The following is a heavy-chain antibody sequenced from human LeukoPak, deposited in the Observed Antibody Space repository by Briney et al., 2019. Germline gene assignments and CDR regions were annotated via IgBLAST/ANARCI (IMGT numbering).Heavy chain of an antibody. CDR1: GFTVSNNY. CDR3: ARSSGDGSGSYYNPSDY. Sequence: TGGSLRLSCAASGFTVSNNYMSWVRQAPGKGLEWVSGINWNGGSTGYADSVKGRFTISRDNAKNSLYLQMNSLRAEDTALYYCARSSGDGSGSYYNPSDYWGQGTLVTVSS. V-gene: IGHV3-20*04. D-gene: IGHD3-10*01. CDR2: INWNGGST. J-gene: IGHJ4*02.